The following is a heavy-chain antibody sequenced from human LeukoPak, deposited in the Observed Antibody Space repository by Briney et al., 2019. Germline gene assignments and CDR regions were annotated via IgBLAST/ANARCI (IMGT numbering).Heavy chain of an antibody. D-gene: IGHD6-19*01. CDR1: GFTFNSYR. CDR3: SKVFRRGICSGWYHASDY. CDR2: ISYDGSNK. V-gene: IGHV3-30*18. J-gene: IGHJ4*02. Sequence: GRSVRLSCAASGFTFNSYRMQRVPQAPGKGLEGVAVISYDGSNKYYADSVKGRFTISRDNSKNTLYLQMNSLRAEDTAVYYCSKVFRRGICSGWYHASDYWGQGTLVTVSS.